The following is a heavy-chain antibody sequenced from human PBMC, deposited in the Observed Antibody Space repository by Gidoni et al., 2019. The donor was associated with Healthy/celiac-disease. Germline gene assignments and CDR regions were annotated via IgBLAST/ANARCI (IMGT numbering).Heavy chain of an antibody. CDR3: ARAGRGSYFFDY. Sequence: EVQLVESGGGLVKPGGSLRLSCAASGFTFSSYSMNWVRQAPGKGREWVSSISSSSSYIYYADSVKGRFTISRDNAKNSLYLQMNSLRAEDTAVYYCARAGRGSYFFDYWGQGTLVTVSS. V-gene: IGHV3-21*01. J-gene: IGHJ4*02. D-gene: IGHD1-26*01. CDR2: ISSSSSYI. CDR1: GFTFSSYS.